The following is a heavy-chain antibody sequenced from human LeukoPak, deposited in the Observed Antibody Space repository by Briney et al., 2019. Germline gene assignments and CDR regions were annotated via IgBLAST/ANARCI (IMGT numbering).Heavy chain of an antibody. J-gene: IGHJ6*03. V-gene: IGHV4-59*01. Sequence: RPSETLSLTCTVSAGPISGYYWSWIRQPPGKGLEWIAYFNSSGSSNYNPSLKRRVTISVDTSKNQFSLRLNSVTAADTAVYFCARSLAVAGYSYYYYLDVWGTGTTVAVSS. CDR1: AGPISGYY. D-gene: IGHD6-19*01. CDR3: ARSLAVAGYSYYYYLDV. CDR2: FNSSGSS.